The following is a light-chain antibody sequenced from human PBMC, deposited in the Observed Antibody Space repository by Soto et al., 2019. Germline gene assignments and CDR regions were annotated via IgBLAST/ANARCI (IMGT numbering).Light chain of an antibody. CDR2: AAS. Sequence: DIQMTQSPSSLSASVGDRVSITCRASQSISTHLSWYQQKPGKAPKLLIYAASSLQSWVPSRFTGSGSGTDFTLTISSLQPEDFATYYCQQSYTSWWTCGQGTKV. V-gene: IGKV1-39*01. CDR3: QQSYTSWWT. CDR1: QSISTH. J-gene: IGKJ1*01.